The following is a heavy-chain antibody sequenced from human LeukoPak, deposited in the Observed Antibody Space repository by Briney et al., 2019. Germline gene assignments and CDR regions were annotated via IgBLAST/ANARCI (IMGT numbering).Heavy chain of an antibody. Sequence: SGTLSLTCTVSGGSISSYYWSWIRQPPGKGLEWIGYIYYSGSTNYNPSLKSRVTISVDTSKDQFSLKLSSVTAADTAVYYCARSITGTTFYYYGMDVWGKGTTVTVSS. CDR1: GGSISSYY. D-gene: IGHD1-20*01. CDR3: ARSITGTTFYYYGMDV. V-gene: IGHV4-59*01. J-gene: IGHJ6*04. CDR2: IYYSGST.